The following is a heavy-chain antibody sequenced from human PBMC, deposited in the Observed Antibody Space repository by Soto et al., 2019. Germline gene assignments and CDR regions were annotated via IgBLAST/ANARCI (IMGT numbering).Heavy chain of an antibody. V-gene: IGHV3-30-3*01. Sequence: QVQLVESGGGVVQPGRSLRLSCEASGFTFSSYAMHWVRQAPGKGLEWVAVISYDGSNKYYADSVKGRFTISRDNSKNTLYLQMNSLRAEDTAVYYCARDGGTVSIYSNYREYYYGMDVWGQGTTVTVSS. J-gene: IGHJ6*02. CDR2: ISYDGSNK. CDR1: GFTFSSYA. CDR3: ARDGGTVSIYSNYREYYYGMDV. D-gene: IGHD4-4*01.